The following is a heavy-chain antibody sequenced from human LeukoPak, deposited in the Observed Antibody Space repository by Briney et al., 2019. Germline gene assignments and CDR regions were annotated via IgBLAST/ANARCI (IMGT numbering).Heavy chain of an antibody. D-gene: IGHD6-19*01. J-gene: IGHJ4*02. V-gene: IGHV1-69*04. CDR2: IIPILGIA. CDR1: GGTFSSYA. CDR3: ASPGIAVAGLN. Sequence: GASVKVSCKASGGTFSSYAISWVRQAPGQGLEWMGRIIPILGIANYAQKFQGRVTITADKSTSTAYMELSSLRSEDTAVYYCASPGIAVAGLNWGQGTLVTVSS.